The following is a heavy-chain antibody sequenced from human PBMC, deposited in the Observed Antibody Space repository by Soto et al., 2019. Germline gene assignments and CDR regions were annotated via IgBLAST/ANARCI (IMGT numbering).Heavy chain of an antibody. CDR1: SGSISSSNW. D-gene: IGHD3-10*01. V-gene: IGHV4-4*02. J-gene: IGHJ3*02. CDR3: VRSYGSGNYNAFEI. Sequence: QVQLQESGPGLVKPSGTLSLTCAVSSGSISSSNWWTWVRQSPGKGLEWIGEIYQSGSTNYNPSLKSRVTISVDKSKNQFSLNLSSVSAADTAVYYCVRSYGSGNYNAFEIWGQGTMVTVSS. CDR2: IYQSGST.